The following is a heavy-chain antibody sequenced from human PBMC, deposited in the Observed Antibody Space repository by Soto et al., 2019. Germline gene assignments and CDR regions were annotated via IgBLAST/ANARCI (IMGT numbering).Heavy chain of an antibody. CDR1: GFIFSRYA. V-gene: IGHV3-30*18. Sequence: QVQLVESGGGVVQPGRSLRLTCAASGFIFSRYAMHWVRQAPGKGLEWVALISYDGGDKYYADSVKGRFAISRDQSKNTLYLQMSSLRADDTAVYYRAKSPELIPVGGMIDYWGQGTLVSVSS. CDR2: ISYDGGDK. J-gene: IGHJ4*02. CDR3: AKSPELIPVGGMIDY. D-gene: IGHD6-19*01.